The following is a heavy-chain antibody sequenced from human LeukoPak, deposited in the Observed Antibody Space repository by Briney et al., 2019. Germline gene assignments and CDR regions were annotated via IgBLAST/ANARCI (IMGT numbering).Heavy chain of an antibody. CDR2: INPSNGDT. D-gene: IGHD3-10*01. CDR1: GYTFTDSY. V-gene: IGHV1-2*02. Sequence: ASVKVSCNPSGYTFTDSYIHWVRQAPAVGLQWMGWINPSNGDTHYAEVFQGRDTMTTDTSIRTAYMELTGLTTDDTAVYYCARSPIGASAYWGRGTLVTVSS. J-gene: IGHJ4*02. CDR3: ARSPIGASAY.